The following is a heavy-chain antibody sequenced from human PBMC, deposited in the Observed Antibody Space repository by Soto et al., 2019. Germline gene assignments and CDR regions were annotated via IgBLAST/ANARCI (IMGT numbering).Heavy chain of an antibody. V-gene: IGHV3-33*01. D-gene: IGHD2-15*01. CDR3: ARVDVVVAADAFDI. CDR2: IYYDGSNE. J-gene: IGHJ3*02. Sequence: QVQLVESGGGVVQPGRSLRLSCAAYEFTFSNFGMHWVRQAPGKGLEWVAVIYYDGSNEYYADSVKGRFTISRDNSKNTLYLQMNSLRAEDTAVYYCARVDVVVAADAFDIWGQGTMVTVSS. CDR1: EFTFSNFG.